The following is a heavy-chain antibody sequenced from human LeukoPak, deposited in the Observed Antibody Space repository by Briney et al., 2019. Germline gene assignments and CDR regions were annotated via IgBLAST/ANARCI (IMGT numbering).Heavy chain of an antibody. D-gene: IGHD2-2*01. CDR1: GYGFTSYW. CDR3: ARSVCSSTRCYPYGMDV. V-gene: IGHV5-51*01. J-gene: IGHJ6*04. CDR2: IYPGDSDT. Sequence: GESLQISCKGSGYGFTSYWIGWVRQMPAKGLGWMGMIYPGDSDTRYSPSFQGQVTISADKSISTAYLQWSSLKASDTAMYYCARSVCSSTRCYPYGMDVWGKGTTVTVSS.